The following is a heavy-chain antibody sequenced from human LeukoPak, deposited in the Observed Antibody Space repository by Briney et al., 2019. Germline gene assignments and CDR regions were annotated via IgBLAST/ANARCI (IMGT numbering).Heavy chain of an antibody. CDR2: INHSGST. CDR1: GGSFSGYY. D-gene: IGHD3-16*02. CDR3: ARVGLYYDYVWGSYLDY. V-gene: IGHV4-34*01. J-gene: IGHJ4*02. Sequence: SETLSLTCAVYGGSFSGYYWSWIRRPPGKGLEWIGEINHSGSTNYNPSLKSRVTISVDTSKNQFSLKLSSVTAADTAVYYCARVGLYYDYVWGSYLDYWGQGTLVTVSS.